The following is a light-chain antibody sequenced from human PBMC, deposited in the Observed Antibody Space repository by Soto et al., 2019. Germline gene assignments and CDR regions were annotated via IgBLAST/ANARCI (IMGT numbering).Light chain of an antibody. V-gene: IGLV2-23*01. CDR3: SSYSGTVV. J-gene: IGLJ2*01. CDR2: EGS. Sequence: QSALTQPASVSGSPGQSITISCTGTSSDVGSYNLVSWYQQHPGKAPKLMIYEGSKRPSGVSNGLSGSKSGHTPSLTISGLQPEDEADYYGSSYSGTVVFVEGTKLTVL. CDR1: SSDVGSYNL.